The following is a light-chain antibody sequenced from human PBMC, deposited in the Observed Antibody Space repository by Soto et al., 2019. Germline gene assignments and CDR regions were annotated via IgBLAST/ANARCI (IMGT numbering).Light chain of an antibody. V-gene: IGLV2-8*01. CDR3: SSYAGSSNV. J-gene: IGLJ1*01. CDR1: SSDVGGYDY. Sequence: QSVLTQPASVCGSPGQSITISCTGTSSDVGGYDYVSWYQQHPGKAPKLMIYEVNKRPSGVPDRFSGSKSGNTASLTVSGLQAEDEADYYCSSYAGSSNVFGTGTKVTVL. CDR2: EVN.